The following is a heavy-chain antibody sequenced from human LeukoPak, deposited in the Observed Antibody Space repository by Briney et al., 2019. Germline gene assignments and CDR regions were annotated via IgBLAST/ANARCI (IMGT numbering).Heavy chain of an antibody. CDR3: AKEDAGNDYGDSEPDFDY. CDR2: ISGSGGST. D-gene: IGHD4-17*01. Sequence: GSLRLSCAASGFTFSSYAMSWVRQAPGKGLEWVSAISGSGGSTYYADSVKGRFTISRDNSKNTLYLQMNSLRAEDTAVYYCAKEDAGNDYGDSEPDFDYWGQGTLVTVSS. CDR1: GFTFSSYA. J-gene: IGHJ4*02. V-gene: IGHV3-23*01.